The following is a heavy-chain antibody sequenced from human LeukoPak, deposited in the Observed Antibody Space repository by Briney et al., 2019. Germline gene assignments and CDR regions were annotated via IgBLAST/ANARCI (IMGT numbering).Heavy chain of an antibody. V-gene: IGHV3-30*02. CDR1: GFRFSTSG. J-gene: IGHJ3*01. Sequence: GGSLTLSCAASGFRFSTSGMHWVRQAPGKGLEWVSFIRFDGSDEDHGDSVKGRFTISRDNSKNTMYLQMNSLRAEDTAVYYCAKEVTYCSSSSCNDAFDVWGRGTMVIVSS. CDR3: AKEVTYCSSSSCNDAFDV. CDR2: IRFDGSDE. D-gene: IGHD2-2*01.